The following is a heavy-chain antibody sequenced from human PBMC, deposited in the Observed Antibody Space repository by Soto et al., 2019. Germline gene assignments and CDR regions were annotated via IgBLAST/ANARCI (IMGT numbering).Heavy chain of an antibody. CDR1: GYTFTNSG. V-gene: IGHV1-18*01. J-gene: IGHJ4*02. D-gene: IGHD3-22*01. CDR3: AREWYYDSSGDFDY. CDR2: IRVNNGDT. Sequence: ASVKVSCKASGYTFTNSGFSWVRQAPGQGLEWVGWIRVNNGDTHYAQKLQGRVTMTTDTSTSTAYMELRSLRSDDTAVYYCAREWYYDSSGDFDYWGQGTLVTVSS.